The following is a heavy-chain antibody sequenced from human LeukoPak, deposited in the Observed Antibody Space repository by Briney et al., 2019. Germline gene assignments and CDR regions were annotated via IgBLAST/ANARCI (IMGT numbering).Heavy chain of an antibody. J-gene: IGHJ6*02. CDR2: ISSSSSYI. CDR3: ASDNYYDSSGYYGMDV. V-gene: IGHV3-21*01. Sequence: GGSLRLSCAASGFTFSSYSMNWVRQAPGKGLEWVSSISSSSSYIYYADSVKGRFTISRDNAKNSLYLQMNSLRAEDTAVYYCASDNYYDSSGYYGMDVWGQGTTVTVSS. D-gene: IGHD3-22*01. CDR1: GFTFSSYS.